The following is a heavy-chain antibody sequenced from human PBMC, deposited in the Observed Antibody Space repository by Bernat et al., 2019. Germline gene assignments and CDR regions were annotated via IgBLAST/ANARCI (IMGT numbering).Heavy chain of an antibody. Sequence: QVQLVQSGAEVKKPGASVKVSCKASGYTFTSYGISWVRQAPGQGLEWMGWISAYNGNTNYAQKVQGRLTMTKDTSASIANMELRSLRADDTAVYYCARDMGLRPLDDWGQGTLVTVSS. CDR1: GYTFTSYG. D-gene: IGHD4-17*01. V-gene: IGHV1-18*01. CDR3: ARDMGLRPLDD. J-gene: IGHJ4*02. CDR2: ISAYNGNT.